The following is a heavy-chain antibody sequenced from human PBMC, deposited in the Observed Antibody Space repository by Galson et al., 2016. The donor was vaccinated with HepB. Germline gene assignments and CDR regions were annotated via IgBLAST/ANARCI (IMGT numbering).Heavy chain of an antibody. V-gene: IGHV3-33*01. Sequence: SLRLSCAASGFTFSNYGMHWVRQAPGKGLEWVAIIWYDGSNKYYGDSVKGRFTVSRDNSKNTLYLQLNSLRAEDTALYYCARDAYSHTWYHTTRYYYYAMDVWGQGTTVTVSS. D-gene: IGHD6-13*01. CDR2: IWYDGSNK. CDR1: GFTFSNYG. CDR3: ARDAYSHTWYHTTRYYYYAMDV. J-gene: IGHJ6*02.